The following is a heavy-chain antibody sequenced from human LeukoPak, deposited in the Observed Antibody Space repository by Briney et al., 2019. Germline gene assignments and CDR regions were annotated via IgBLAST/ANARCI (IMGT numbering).Heavy chain of an antibody. D-gene: IGHD4-17*01. CDR3: ARHTVTTSFDY. CDR2: IYYSGST. Sequence: SETLSLTCTVSDGSISSYYWSWIRQPPGKGLEWIGYIYYSGSTNYNPSLKSRVTISVDTSKNQFSLKLSSVTAADTAVYYCARHTVTTSFDYWGQGTLVTVSS. J-gene: IGHJ4*02. V-gene: IGHV4-59*01. CDR1: DGSISSYY.